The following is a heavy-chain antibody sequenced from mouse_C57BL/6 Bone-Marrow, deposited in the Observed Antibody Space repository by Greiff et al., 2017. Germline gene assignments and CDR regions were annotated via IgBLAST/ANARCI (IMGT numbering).Heavy chain of an antibody. J-gene: IGHJ4*01. CDR2: IYPGNGDT. Sequence: LQQSGAELVRPGASVKMSCKASGYTFTSYNMHWVKQTPRQGLEWIGAIYPGNGDTSYNQKFKGKATLTVDKSSSTAYMQLSSLTSEDSALYFSARQGIYYSNFSTMDYWGQGTSLTVSS. D-gene: IGHD2-5*01. CDR1: GYTFTSYN. CDR3: ARQGIYYSNFSTMDY. V-gene: IGHV1-12*01.